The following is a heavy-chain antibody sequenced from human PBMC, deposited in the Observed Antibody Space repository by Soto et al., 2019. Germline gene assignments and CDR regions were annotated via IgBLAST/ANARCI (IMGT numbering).Heavy chain of an antibody. D-gene: IGHD5-18*01. V-gene: IGHV4-39*01. CDR2: IYYSGST. CDR3: ARRTWIQLWYSLDY. CDR1: GGSISSSSYY. J-gene: IGHJ4*02. Sequence: SETLSLTCTVSGGSISSSSYYWGWIRQPPGKGLEWIGSIYYSGSTYYNPSLKSRVTISVDTSKNQFSLKLSSVTAADTAVYYCARRTWIQLWYSLDYWGQGTLVTVSS.